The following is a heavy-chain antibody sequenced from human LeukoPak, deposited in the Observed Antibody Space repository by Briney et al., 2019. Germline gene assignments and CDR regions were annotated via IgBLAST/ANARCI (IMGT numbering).Heavy chain of an antibody. D-gene: IGHD3-9*01. V-gene: IGHV1-46*01. CDR1: GYTFTSYY. Sequence: ASVKVSCKASGYTFTSYYMHWVRQAPGQGLEWMGIINPSGGSTSYAQKFQGRVTMTRDTSTSTVYMELSSLRSDDTAVYYCARGILRYFDWLYAFDIWGQGTMVTVSS. CDR3: ARGILRYFDWLYAFDI. J-gene: IGHJ3*02. CDR2: INPSGGST.